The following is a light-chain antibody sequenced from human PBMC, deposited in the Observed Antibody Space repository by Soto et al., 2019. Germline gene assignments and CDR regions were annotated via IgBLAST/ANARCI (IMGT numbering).Light chain of an antibody. J-gene: IGKJ1*01. CDR2: WAS. CDR3: QQYYSSPTWT. CDR1: QTILYNSNNKNY. V-gene: IGKV4-1*01. Sequence: DIGMTQSPDSLAVSLGERATINCKSSQTILYNSNNKNYLAWFQQKPGQPPKLLIYWASTRESGVPDRFSGSGSGTDFTLTISSLQAEDVAVYYCQQYYSSPTWTFGQGTKVDIK.